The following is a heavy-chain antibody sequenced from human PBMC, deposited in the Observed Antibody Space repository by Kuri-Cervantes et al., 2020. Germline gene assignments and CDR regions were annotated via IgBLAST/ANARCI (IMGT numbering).Heavy chain of an antibody. D-gene: IGHD1-14*01. Sequence: GESLKISCAASGFTFSSYGMHWVRQAPGKGLEWVAVIWYDGSNKYYADSVKGRFTISRDNSKNTLYLQMNSLRAEDTAVYYCARTGRVPFDYWGQGTLVTVSS. CDR1: GFTFSSYG. V-gene: IGHV3-33*08. CDR2: IWYDGSNK. J-gene: IGHJ4*02. CDR3: ARTGRVPFDY.